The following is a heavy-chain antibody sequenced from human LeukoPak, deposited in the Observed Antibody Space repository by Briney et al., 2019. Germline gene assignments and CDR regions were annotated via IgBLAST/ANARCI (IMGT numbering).Heavy chain of an antibody. CDR1: GVSISSSSYY. V-gene: IGHV4-39*07. D-gene: IGHD2-2*01. CDR2: IYYTGST. Sequence: PSETLSLTCSVFGVSISSSSYYWGWIRQPPGKGLEWIGSIYYTGSTYYNASLKSRVTISVDTSKNQFSLKLSSVTAADTAVYYCARAYQLLAPPGYWGQGTLVTVSS. CDR3: ARAYQLLAPPGY. J-gene: IGHJ4*02.